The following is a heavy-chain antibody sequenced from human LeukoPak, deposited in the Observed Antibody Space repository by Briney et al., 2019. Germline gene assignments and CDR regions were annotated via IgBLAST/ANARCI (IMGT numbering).Heavy chain of an antibody. V-gene: IGHV3-23*01. Sequence: GGSLRLSCAASGFTFSSYVMSWVRQVPGKGLEWVSAISGSGGGTYYADSVKGRFTISRDNSKNTLYLQTTSLRAEDTALYYCARRGAAGTYNFDYWGQGTLVTVSS. CDR2: ISGSGGGT. CDR3: ARRGAAGTYNFDY. J-gene: IGHJ4*02. D-gene: IGHD6-13*01. CDR1: GFTFSSYV.